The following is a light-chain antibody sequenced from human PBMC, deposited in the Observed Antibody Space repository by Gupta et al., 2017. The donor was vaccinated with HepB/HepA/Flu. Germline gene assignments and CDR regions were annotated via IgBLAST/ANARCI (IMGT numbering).Light chain of an antibody. J-gene: IGKJ1*01. CDR2: GAS. V-gene: IGKV3-15*01. CDR1: QTVSSN. Sequence: EIVVTQSPDTLSVSPGERAILSCRASQTVSSNLAWYQQKPGQAPRLLIYGASTRATGIPARFSGSGSGTEFTLTISSLQSEDFAVYYCQQYNNRPRTFGQGTKVEIK. CDR3: QQYNNRPRT.